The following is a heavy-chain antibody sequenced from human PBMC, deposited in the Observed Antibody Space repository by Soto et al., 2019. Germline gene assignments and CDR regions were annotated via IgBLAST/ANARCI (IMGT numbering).Heavy chain of an antibody. V-gene: IGHV3-64*01. J-gene: IGHJ3*02. D-gene: IGHD3-3*01. Sequence: GGSLRLSCAASGFTFSSYAMHWVRQAPGKGLEYVSAISSNGGSTYYANSVKGGFTISRDNSKNTLYLQMGILRAEDMAVYYCARDRGYYDFWSGPVIWGQGTMVTVSS. CDR1: GFTFSSYA. CDR2: ISSNGGST. CDR3: ARDRGYYDFWSGPVI.